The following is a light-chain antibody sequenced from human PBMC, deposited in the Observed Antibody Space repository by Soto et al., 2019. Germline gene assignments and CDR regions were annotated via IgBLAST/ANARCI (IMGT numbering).Light chain of an antibody. Sequence: EIVLTQSPGTLSLSPGERASLSCRASQSVRSSSLAWYQQKPGQPARLLIYGASSRATGIPDMFSGSGSGTDFTLTISRLEPEDFTVYFCQQYGDSPDTDRWTFGPGTKVEIK. CDR1: QSVRSSS. CDR2: GAS. J-gene: IGKJ1*01. CDR3: QQYGDSPDTDRWT. V-gene: IGKV3-20*01.